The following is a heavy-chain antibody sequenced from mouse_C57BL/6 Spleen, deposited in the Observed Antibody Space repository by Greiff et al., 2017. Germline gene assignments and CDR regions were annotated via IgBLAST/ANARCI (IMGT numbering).Heavy chain of an antibody. D-gene: IGHD4-1*01. Sequence: QVQLQQSGAELVRPGTSVKVSCKASGYAFTNYLIAWVKPRPGQGLECIGVINPGSGGTTYNEKFKGKSTLTADKSSSTAYMQLSSLTSEDAAVYFCALANSYAMDYWGQGTSVTVSS. CDR2: INPGSGGT. CDR3: ALANSYAMDY. CDR1: GYAFTNYL. V-gene: IGHV1-54*01. J-gene: IGHJ4*01.